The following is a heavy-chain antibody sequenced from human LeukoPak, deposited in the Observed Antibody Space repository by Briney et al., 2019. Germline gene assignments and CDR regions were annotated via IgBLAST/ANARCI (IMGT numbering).Heavy chain of an antibody. Sequence: SVKVSCKASGGTFSSYAISWVRQAPGQGLEWMGGIIPIFGTANYAQKFQGRVTITTDESTSTAYMELSSLRFEDTAVYYCARDGRRTYSSGWYYYYYMDVWGKGTTVTVSS. CDR2: IIPIFGTA. D-gene: IGHD6-19*01. CDR3: ARDGRRTYSSGWYYYYYMDV. J-gene: IGHJ6*03. V-gene: IGHV1-69*05. CDR1: GGTFSSYA.